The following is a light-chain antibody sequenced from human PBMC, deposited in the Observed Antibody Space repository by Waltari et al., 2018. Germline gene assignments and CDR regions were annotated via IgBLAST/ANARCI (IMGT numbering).Light chain of an antibody. Sequence: EIVLTQSPATLSLSPGERATLSCRASQSLSSYLAWYQQKPGQAPRLLIYDASNRATGIPARFSGSGSGTDFTLTISSLEPEDFAVYYCQQRGNWPPFTFGGGTKVEIK. CDR2: DAS. J-gene: IGKJ4*01. V-gene: IGKV3-11*01. CDR1: QSLSSY. CDR3: QQRGNWPPFT.